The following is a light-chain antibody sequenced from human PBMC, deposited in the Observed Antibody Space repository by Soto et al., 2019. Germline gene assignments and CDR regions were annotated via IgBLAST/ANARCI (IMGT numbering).Light chain of an antibody. CDR1: QSLLHRNGYNY. Sequence: DIVMTQSPLSLPVTPGAPASISCRPSQSLLHRNGYNYLDWYLQKPGQSPQLLIYLGSNRAAGVPDRFSGSGSGTDFTLKISRVEAEDVGVYYCMQTLQTWTFGQGTKVDI. CDR3: MQTLQTWT. CDR2: LGS. V-gene: IGKV2-28*01. J-gene: IGKJ1*01.